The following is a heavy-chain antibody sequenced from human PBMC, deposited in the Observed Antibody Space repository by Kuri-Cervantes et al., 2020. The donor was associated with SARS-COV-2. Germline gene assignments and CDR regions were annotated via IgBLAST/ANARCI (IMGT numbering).Heavy chain of an antibody. Sequence: GESLKISCAASGFTFSSYNMNWVRQAPGKGLEWVSSISSSSSYIYYADSVKGRFTISRDNAKNSLYLQMNSLRAEDTAVYYSSREHSSSWSGLDYWGQGTLVTVSS. CDR1: GFTFSSYN. D-gene: IGHD6-13*01. V-gene: IGHV3-21*01. CDR2: ISSSSSYI. J-gene: IGHJ4*02. CDR3: SREHSSSWSGLDY.